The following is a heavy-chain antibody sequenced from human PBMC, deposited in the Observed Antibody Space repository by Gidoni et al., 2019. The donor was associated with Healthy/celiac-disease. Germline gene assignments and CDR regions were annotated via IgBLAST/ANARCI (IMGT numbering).Heavy chain of an antibody. CDR2: ISGSGGST. J-gene: IGHJ4*02. V-gene: IGHV3-23*01. D-gene: IGHD3-22*01. CDR1: GFTFSSYA. Sequence: EVQLLESGGGLVQPGGSLRLSCAASGFTFSSYAMSWVRQAPGKGLEWVSAISGSGGSTYYADSVKGRFTISRDNSKNTLYLQMNSLRAEDTAVYYCAKDIEVNYDDSGGPFDYWGQGTLVTVSS. CDR3: AKDIEVNYDDSGGPFDY.